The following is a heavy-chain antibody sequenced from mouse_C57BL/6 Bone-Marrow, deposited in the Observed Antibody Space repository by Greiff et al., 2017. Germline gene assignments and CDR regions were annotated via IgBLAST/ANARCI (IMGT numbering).Heavy chain of an antibody. D-gene: IGHD1-1*01. CDR3: ARQDYGSSPYFDY. J-gene: IGHJ2*01. V-gene: IGHV1-18*01. CDR2: INPNNGGT. Sequence: EVQLQQSGPELVKPGASVKIPCKASGYTFTDYNMDWVKQSHGKRLEWIGDINPNNGGTIYNQKFKGKATLTVDKSSSTAYMELRSLTSEDTAVYYCARQDYGSSPYFDYWGQGTTLTVSS. CDR1: GYTFTDYN.